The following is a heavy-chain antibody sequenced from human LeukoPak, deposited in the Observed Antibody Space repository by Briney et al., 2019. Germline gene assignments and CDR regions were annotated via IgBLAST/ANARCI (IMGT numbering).Heavy chain of an antibody. Sequence: PSETLSFTCTVSGGSINSYFWSWIRQPAGKGLEWIGRIYTSGTTNYNPSLKSRVTVSVDKSQNQFSLRLSSVTAADTAVYYCARSGRDFWSGYHDYWGQGILVTVSS. V-gene: IGHV4-4*07. CDR3: ARSGRDFWSGYHDY. J-gene: IGHJ4*02. CDR1: GGSINSYF. CDR2: IYTSGTT. D-gene: IGHD3-3*01.